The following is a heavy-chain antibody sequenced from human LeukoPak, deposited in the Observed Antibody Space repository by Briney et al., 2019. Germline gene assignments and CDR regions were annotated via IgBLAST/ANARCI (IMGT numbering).Heavy chain of an antibody. Sequence: GGSLRLSCAASGFTFSDYGIRWVRQPPGKGLEWVAAISSDGGEKHYADSVKGRFTISRDNSENTLYLQMNSLRAEDTALYYCAREGHYDILTGYSPVEYYFYYMDVWGKGTTVTVSS. CDR2: ISSDGGEK. CDR1: GFTFSDYG. CDR3: AREGHYDILTGYSPVEYYFYYMDV. D-gene: IGHD3-9*01. J-gene: IGHJ6*03. V-gene: IGHV3-30*04.